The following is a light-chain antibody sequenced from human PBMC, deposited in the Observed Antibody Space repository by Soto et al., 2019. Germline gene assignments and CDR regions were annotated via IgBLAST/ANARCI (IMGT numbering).Light chain of an antibody. CDR3: HQYGTSPRT. CDR1: QSVSSSY. Sequence: EIVLTQSPGTLSLSPGERATLSCRASQSVSSSYLAWYQQKPGQAPRLFIYGASTRATGIPDRFSGSGSGTDFTLTISRLEPEDFAVYYCHQYGTSPRTFGQGTKV. V-gene: IGKV3-20*01. CDR2: GAS. J-gene: IGKJ1*01.